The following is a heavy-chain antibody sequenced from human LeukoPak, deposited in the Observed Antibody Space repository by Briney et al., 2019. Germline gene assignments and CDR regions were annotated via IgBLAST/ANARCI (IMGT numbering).Heavy chain of an antibody. J-gene: IGHJ4*02. D-gene: IGHD6-19*01. CDR1: GGTFSSYA. Sequence: GASVKVSCKASGGTFSSYAISWGRQAPGQGLEWMGRIIPIFGIANYAQKFQGRVTITADKPTTTASMELSRLRSEDTAVYCCTVAGTGMLDYWGQGTLVTVSS. CDR2: IIPIFGIA. V-gene: IGHV1-69*04. CDR3: TVAGTGMLDY.